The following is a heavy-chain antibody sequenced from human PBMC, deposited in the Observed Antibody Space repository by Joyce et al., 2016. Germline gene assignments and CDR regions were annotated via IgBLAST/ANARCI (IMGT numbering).Heavy chain of an antibody. J-gene: IGHJ6*01. CDR1: GGTFSTDA. CDR2: IIPLFGTP. V-gene: IGHV1-69*01. Sequence: QVQLVQSGAEVKKPGSSVKVSCRASGGTFSTDAISWVRQAPGQGLEWMGGIIPLFGTPNDAQKFEGRVTITADESTSTAYMELRRLKSDDTAIYYCARASNGWDGTIYKGMDVWGQGSTVTVSS. CDR3: ARASNGWDGTIYKGMDV. D-gene: IGHD5-24*01.